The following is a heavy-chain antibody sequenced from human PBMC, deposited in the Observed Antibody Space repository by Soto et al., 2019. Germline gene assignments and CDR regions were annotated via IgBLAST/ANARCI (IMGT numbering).Heavy chain of an antibody. V-gene: IGHV1-18*04. D-gene: IGHD4-17*01. Sequence: QVQLVQSEAEVRKPGASVKVSCKASGYSFTTHGISWVRRAPGHGLEWMGWISAYNGDTHYVQRFQGRLTMTTDTSTSTADMELSSLTSDDTAVYYCARDPPFSGILRGTPLMDVWGQGTTVTVSS. J-gene: IGHJ6*02. CDR1: GYSFTTHG. CDR2: ISAYNGDT. CDR3: ARDPPFSGILRGTPLMDV.